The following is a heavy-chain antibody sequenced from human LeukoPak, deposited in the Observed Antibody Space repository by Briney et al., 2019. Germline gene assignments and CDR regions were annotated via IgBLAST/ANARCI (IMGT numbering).Heavy chain of an antibody. J-gene: IGHJ3*01. Sequence: ASVKVSCKAAGYSFTTFHMNWVRQAPGQGPEWMGWVNPDNGNTGFAQKFQGRVTITQNSSVTTVYMELSSLTSEDTAVYYCARRGLVAGIYDLVYGFDLWGQGTMVTVSS. CDR3: ARRGLVAGIYDLVYGFDL. CDR2: VNPDNGNT. CDR1: GYSFTTFH. V-gene: IGHV1-8*03. D-gene: IGHD3/OR15-3a*01.